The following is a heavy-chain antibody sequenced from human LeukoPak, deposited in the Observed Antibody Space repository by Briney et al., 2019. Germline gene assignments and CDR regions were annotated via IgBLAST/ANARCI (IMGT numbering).Heavy chain of an antibody. Sequence: SETLSLTCTVSSASITSSPYFWGWIRQPPGKGLEWIGEINHSGSTNYNPSLKSRVTISVDTSKNQFSLKLSSVTAADTAVYYCARGIMPPYCSGGSCYRYYFDYWGQGTLVTVSS. D-gene: IGHD2-15*01. CDR1: SASITSSPYF. CDR3: ARGIMPPYCSGGSCYRYYFDY. V-gene: IGHV4-39*07. CDR2: INHSGST. J-gene: IGHJ4*02.